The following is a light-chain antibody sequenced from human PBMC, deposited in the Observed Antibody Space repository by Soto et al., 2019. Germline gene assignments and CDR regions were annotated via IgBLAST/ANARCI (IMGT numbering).Light chain of an antibody. J-gene: IGLJ2*01. Sequence: QSALTQPPSASGSPGQSVTISCTGGTSDLGGYNYVSWYQQYPGKAPKLIIYEVTKRASGVPGRFSGSKSGDTASLTISGLQAADEADYYCSSYTGSNNLDFGGGTKLTVL. CDR3: SSYTGSNNLD. V-gene: IGLV2-8*01. CDR1: TSDLGGYNY. CDR2: EVT.